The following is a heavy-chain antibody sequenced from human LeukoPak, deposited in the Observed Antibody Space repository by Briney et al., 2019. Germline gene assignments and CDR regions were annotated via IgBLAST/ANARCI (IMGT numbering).Heavy chain of an antibody. CDR2: IWYDGSNK. J-gene: IGHJ6*02. V-gene: IGHV3-33*01. D-gene: IGHD4-4*01. CDR1: GFTFSSYG. Sequence: GRSLRLSCAASGFTFSSYGMHWVRQAPGKGLEWVAVIWYDGSNKYYADSVKGRFTISRDNSKNTLYLQMNSLRAEDTAVYYCAREQTTVTDDYNYYGMDVWGQGTTVTVSS. CDR3: AREQTTVTDDYNYYGMDV.